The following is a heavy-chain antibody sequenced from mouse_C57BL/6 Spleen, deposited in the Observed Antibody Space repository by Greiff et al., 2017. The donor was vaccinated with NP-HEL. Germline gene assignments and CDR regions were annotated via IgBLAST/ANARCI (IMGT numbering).Heavy chain of an antibody. CDR1: GYTFTSYW. CDR2: IYPGSGST. CDR3: ARRDYDYDCYYAMDY. D-gene: IGHD2-4*01. Sequence: QVQLKQPGAELVKPGASVKMSCKASGYTFTSYWITWVKQRPGQGLEWIGDIYPGSGSTNYNEKFKSKATLTVDTSSSTAYMQLSSLTSEDSAVYYCARRDYDYDCYYAMDYWGQGTSVTVSS. J-gene: IGHJ4*01. V-gene: IGHV1-55*01.